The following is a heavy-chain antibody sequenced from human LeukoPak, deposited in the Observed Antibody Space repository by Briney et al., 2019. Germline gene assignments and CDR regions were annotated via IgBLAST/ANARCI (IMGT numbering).Heavy chain of an antibody. D-gene: IGHD3-10*01. V-gene: IGHV3-7*01. CDR3: ARDITMVREDNWFDP. CDR2: IKQDGSEK. Sequence: GGSLRLSCAASGFTFSSYWMSWVRQAPGKGLEWVANIKQDGSEKYYVDSVKGRFTIPRDNAKNSLYLQMNSLRAEDTAVYYCARDITMVREDNWFDPWGQGTLVTVSS. J-gene: IGHJ5*02. CDR1: GFTFSSYW.